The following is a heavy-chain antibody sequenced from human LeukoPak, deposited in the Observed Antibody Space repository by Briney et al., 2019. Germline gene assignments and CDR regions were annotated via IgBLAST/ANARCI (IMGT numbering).Heavy chain of an antibody. CDR3: ARDLYGDYEYNWFDP. V-gene: IGHV3-74*01. D-gene: IGHD4-17*01. CDR2: INSDGRST. CDR1: GFTFSSYW. Sequence: PGGSLRLSCAASGFTFSSYWMHWVRQAPGKGLVWVTRINSDGRSTSYADSVKGRFTISRDNAKNTLYLQMNSLRAEDTAVYYCARDLYGDYEYNWFDPWGQGTLVTVSS. J-gene: IGHJ5*02.